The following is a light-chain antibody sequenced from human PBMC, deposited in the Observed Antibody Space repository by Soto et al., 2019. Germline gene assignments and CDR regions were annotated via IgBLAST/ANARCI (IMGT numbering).Light chain of an antibody. J-gene: IGLJ2*01. Sequence: QSVLTQPRSVSGSPGQSVTISCTGTSSDVGGYNYVSWYQQHPGKAPKLMIYDVSKRPSGVPDRFSGFKSGKTASLTISGLQAEDEADYYCCSHAGSNTLVFGGGTKLTVL. V-gene: IGLV2-11*01. CDR1: SSDVGGYNY. CDR3: CSHAGSNTLV. CDR2: DVS.